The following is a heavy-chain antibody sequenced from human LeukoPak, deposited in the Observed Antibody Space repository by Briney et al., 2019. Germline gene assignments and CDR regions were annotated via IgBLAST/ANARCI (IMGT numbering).Heavy chain of an antibody. CDR1: GLSLSSNN. Sequence: PGGSLRLSCAASGLSLSSNNMHWVRPAPGGGLERISYISAASGTIYSADSLKGRFTISRDNARNLLYLQMNSLRPEDTAVYYCARDLGLRRMIWGRGTLVVVSS. J-gene: IGHJ2*01. V-gene: IGHV3-48*04. CDR2: ISAASGTI. CDR3: ARDLGLRRMI.